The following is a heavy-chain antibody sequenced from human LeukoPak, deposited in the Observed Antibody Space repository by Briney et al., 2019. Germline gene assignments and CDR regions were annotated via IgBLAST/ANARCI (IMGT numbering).Heavy chain of an antibody. Sequence: SETLSLTCTVSGYSISSGYYWGWIRQPPGKGLEWIGSIYHSGSTYYNPSLKSRVTISVDTSKIQFSLKLSSVTAADTAVYYCARRRGGDYGMYYYYYMDVWGKGTTVTVSS. CDR2: IYHSGST. D-gene: IGHD4-17*01. CDR3: ARRRGGDYGMYYYYYMDV. CDR1: GYSISSGYY. J-gene: IGHJ6*03. V-gene: IGHV4-38-2*02.